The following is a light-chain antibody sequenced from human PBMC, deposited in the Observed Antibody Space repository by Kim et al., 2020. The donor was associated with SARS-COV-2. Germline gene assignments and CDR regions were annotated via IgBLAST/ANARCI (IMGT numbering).Light chain of an antibody. V-gene: IGLV9-49*01. J-gene: IGLJ2*01. CDR3: GADHGSGSNFVSV. CDR2: VGTGGIVG. Sequence: CTLSSGYNNYKVDWYQQRPGKGPRFVMRVGTGGIVGSKGDGIPDRFSVLGLGLNRYLTIRNIQEEDESDYHCGADHGSGSNFVSVFGGGTQLTVL. CDR1: SGYNNYK.